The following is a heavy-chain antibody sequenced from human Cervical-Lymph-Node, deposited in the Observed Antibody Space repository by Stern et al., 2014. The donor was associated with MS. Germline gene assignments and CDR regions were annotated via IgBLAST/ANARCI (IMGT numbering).Heavy chain of an antibody. CDR3: ARILRGVVGATGGFDY. D-gene: IGHD1-26*01. CDR2: FDWDDDK. Sequence: QITLKESGPALVKPTQTLTLTCTFSGFSLSTSGMCVSWIRQPPGKALEWLAIFDWDDDKYYSSVLTPMLTIFKDTSNKQVVLMMTNMVPVDTATYYCARILRGVVGATGGFDYWGQGTLVTVSS. J-gene: IGHJ4*02. V-gene: IGHV2-70*01. CDR1: GFSLSTSGMC.